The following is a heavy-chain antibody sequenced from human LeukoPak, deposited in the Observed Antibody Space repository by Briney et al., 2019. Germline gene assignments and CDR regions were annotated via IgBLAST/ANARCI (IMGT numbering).Heavy chain of an antibody. V-gene: IGHV3-30*02. J-gene: IGHJ5*02. Sequence: PGGSLRLSCAASGFTFSSYGMHWVRQAPGKGLEWVAFIRYDGSNKYYADSVKGRFTISRDNSKNTLYLQMNSLRAEDTAVYYCAKDQLAVAGTSWFDPWGQGTLVTVSS. CDR1: GFTFSSYG. CDR3: AKDQLAVAGTSWFDP. CDR2: IRYDGSNK. D-gene: IGHD6-19*01.